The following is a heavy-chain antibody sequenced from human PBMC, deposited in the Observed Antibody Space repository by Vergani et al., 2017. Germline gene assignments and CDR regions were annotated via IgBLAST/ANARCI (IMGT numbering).Heavy chain of an antibody. V-gene: IGHV3-23*01. CDR1: GFTFSSYA. CDR2: ISGSGGST. J-gene: IGHJ6*03. Sequence: EVQLLESGGGLVQPGGSLRLSCAASGFTFSSYAMSWVRQAPGKGLEWVSAISGSGGSTYYADSVKGRFTISRDNSKNTLYLQMNSLRAEDTAVYYCAKGARELWLRLGPGMDMDVWGKGTTVTVSS. CDR3: AKGARELWLRLGPGMDMDV. D-gene: IGHD5-18*01.